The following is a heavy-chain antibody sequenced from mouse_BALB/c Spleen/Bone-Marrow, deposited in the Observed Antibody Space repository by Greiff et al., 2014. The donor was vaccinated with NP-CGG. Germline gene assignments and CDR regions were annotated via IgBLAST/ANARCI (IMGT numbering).Heavy chain of an antibody. CDR3: TFLVKEDFAY. V-gene: IGHV1-5*01. D-gene: IGHD2-10*02. J-gene: IGHJ3*01. Sequence: VQLKESGTVLARPGASVKMSCKASGYSFTSYWMHWVKQRPGQGLEWIGAIYPGNSDTSYDQKFKGKAKLTGVTSASTAYMELSSLTNEDSAVYYCTFLVKEDFAYWGQGTLVTVSA. CDR1: GYSFTSYW. CDR2: IYPGNSDT.